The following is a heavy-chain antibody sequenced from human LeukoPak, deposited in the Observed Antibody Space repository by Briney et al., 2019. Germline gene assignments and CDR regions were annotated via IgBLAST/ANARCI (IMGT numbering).Heavy chain of an antibody. CDR1: GFTVSSNY. CDR2: IYSGGST. J-gene: IGHJ4*02. D-gene: IGHD1-14*01. CDR3: ARVVTPAVDY. Sequence: GGSLRLSCAASGFTVSSNYMSWVRQAPGKGLEWVSVIYSGGSTYYADSVKSRFTISRDNPKNTLYLQMNSLRAEDTAVYYCARVVTPAVDYWGQGTLVTVSS. V-gene: IGHV3-66*01.